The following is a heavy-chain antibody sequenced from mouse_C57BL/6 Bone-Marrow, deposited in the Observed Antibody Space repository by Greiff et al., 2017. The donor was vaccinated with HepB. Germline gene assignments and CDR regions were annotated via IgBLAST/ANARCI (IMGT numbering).Heavy chain of an antibody. D-gene: IGHD1-1*01. CDR1: GYSFTGYY. CDR3: ARRDYPVGWFAY. Sequence: VQLQQSGPELVKPGASVKISCKASGYSFTGYYMNWVKQSPEKSLEWIGEINPSTGGTTYNQKFKAKATLTVDKSSSTAYMQLKSLTSEDSAVYYCARRDYPVGWFAYWGQGTLVTVSA. J-gene: IGHJ3*01. CDR2: INPSTGGT. V-gene: IGHV1-42*01.